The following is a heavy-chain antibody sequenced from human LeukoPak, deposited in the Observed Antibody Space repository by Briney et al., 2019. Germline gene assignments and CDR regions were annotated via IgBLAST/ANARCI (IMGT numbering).Heavy chain of an antibody. J-gene: IGHJ5*02. CDR1: GFTVSTNY. V-gene: IGHV3-53*01. CDR2: IYSGGIT. Sequence: GGSLRLSCAASGFTVSTNYMSWVRQAPGKGLEWVSVIYSGGITYYADSVKGRFTISRDNAKKSLYLEMNNLRAEDTAVYYCATDGAGFDTWGQGTLVTVSS. CDR3: ATDGAGFDT.